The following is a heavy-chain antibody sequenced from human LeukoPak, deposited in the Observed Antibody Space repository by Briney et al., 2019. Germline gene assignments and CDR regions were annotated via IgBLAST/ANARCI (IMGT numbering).Heavy chain of an antibody. J-gene: IGHJ5*02. CDR2: IRYDGSNK. Sequence: GGSLRLSCAASGFTFSSYCMHWVRQAPCKGLEWVAFIRYDGSNKYYADSVKGRFTISRDNSKNTLYLQKNSLRAEDTAVYYCAKDLFWRHRGPHSNWFDLWGQGTLVTVSS. CDR3: AKDLFWRHRGPHSNWFDL. CDR1: GFTFSSYC. D-gene: IGHD3-10*01. V-gene: IGHV3-30*02.